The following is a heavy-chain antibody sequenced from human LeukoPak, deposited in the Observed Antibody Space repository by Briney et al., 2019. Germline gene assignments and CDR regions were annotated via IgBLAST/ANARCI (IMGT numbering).Heavy chain of an antibody. V-gene: IGHV3-30*18. CDR1: GFTFRSYG. D-gene: IGHD2-15*01. CDR2: ISYDGSTN. Sequence: GRYLRLSCAASGFTFRSYGMHVGRQAPGKGLELGSVISYDGSTNYYADSVKGRFTISRDNSKNTLYLQMNSLTAEDTAVYYCAKLGYCSGGSCSQNDAFDIWGQGTMVTVSS. J-gene: IGHJ3*02. CDR3: AKLGYCSGGSCSQNDAFDI.